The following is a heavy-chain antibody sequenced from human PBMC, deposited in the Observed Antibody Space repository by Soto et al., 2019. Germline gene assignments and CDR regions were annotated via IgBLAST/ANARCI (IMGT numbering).Heavy chain of an antibody. J-gene: IGHJ1*01. V-gene: IGHV3-23*01. D-gene: IGHD2-21*02. CDR2: ISTGGDST. CDR3: AKDFGGYSLGSFQH. Sequence: EVQLLESGGCLVQRGGSLSLSCAASGFTFNSYMSWVRQAPGKGLEWVSGISTGGDSTYYADSVKGRFTISRDNSKNTLHLQMNSLRAEDTAVYYCAKDFGGYSLGSFQHWGQGTLVTVSS. CDR1: GFTFNSY.